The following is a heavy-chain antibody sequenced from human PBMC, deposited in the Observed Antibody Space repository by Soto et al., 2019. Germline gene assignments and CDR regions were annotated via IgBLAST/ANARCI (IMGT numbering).Heavy chain of an antibody. V-gene: IGHV4-39*01. CDR3: ARLIPGYSGYVFDY. CDR2: IYYSGIT. Sequence: SETLSLTCTVSGGSISSSSYYWGWIRQPPGKGLEWIGSIYYSGITYYNPSLKSRVTMPVDTSKNQFSLKLNSVTAADTAVYYCARLIPGYSGYVFDYWGQGTLVTVSS. D-gene: IGHD5-12*01. CDR1: GGSISSSSYY. J-gene: IGHJ4*02.